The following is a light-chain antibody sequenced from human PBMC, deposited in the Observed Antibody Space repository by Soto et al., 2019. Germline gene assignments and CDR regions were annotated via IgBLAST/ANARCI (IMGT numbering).Light chain of an antibody. J-gene: IGKJ5*01. CDR2: AAS. Sequence: DIQMTQSPSSLSASVGDRVTITCRASQSIRSYLNWYQQKPGKPPKLLIYAASSLQSGVPSRFSGSGSGTDFTLTISSLQPEDFATYYCQQSYSTPFTFGHGARLDIK. V-gene: IGKV1-39*01. CDR3: QQSYSTPFT. CDR1: QSIRSY.